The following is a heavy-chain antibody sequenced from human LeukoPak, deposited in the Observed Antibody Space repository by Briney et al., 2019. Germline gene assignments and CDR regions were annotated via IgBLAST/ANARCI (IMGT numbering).Heavy chain of an antibody. CDR3: ARRAGGYSHPYDY. D-gene: IGHD4-23*01. J-gene: IGHJ4*02. CDR1: GGSISSYY. CDR2: IFYSGST. V-gene: IGHV4-59*01. Sequence: SETLSLTCTVSGGSISSYYWSWIRQPPGKGLEWIGYIFYSGSTNYNPSLKSRVTISVDTSKNQFSLKLSSVTAADTAVYYCARRAGGYSHPYDYWGQGILVTVSS.